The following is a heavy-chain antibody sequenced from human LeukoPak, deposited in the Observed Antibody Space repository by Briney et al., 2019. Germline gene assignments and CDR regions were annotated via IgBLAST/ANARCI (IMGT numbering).Heavy chain of an antibody. CDR1: GYSFTSYW. Sequence: GESLKISCKGSGYSFTSYWIGWVRQMPGKGLEWMGIIYPGDSDTRYSPSFQGQVTISADKSISTAYLQWSSLKASDTAMYYCASSPYYHDSSGYYGDYYFDYWGQGTLVTVSS. D-gene: IGHD3-22*01. CDR3: ASSPYYHDSSGYYGDYYFDY. J-gene: IGHJ4*02. CDR2: IYPGDSDT. V-gene: IGHV5-51*01.